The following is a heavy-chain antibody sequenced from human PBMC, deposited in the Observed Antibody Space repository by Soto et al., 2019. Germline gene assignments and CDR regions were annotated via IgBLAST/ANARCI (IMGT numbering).Heavy chain of an antibody. CDR1: GFTFSSYA. D-gene: IGHD6-13*01. J-gene: IGHJ5*02. CDR3: ARDPVATGYSSSWYWFDP. V-gene: IGHV3-30-3*01. CDR2: ISYDGSNK. Sequence: GGSLRLSCAASGFTFSSYAMHWVRQAPGKGLEWVAVISYDGSNKYYADSVKGRFTISRDNSKNTLYLQMNSLRAEDTAVYYCARDPVATGYSSSWYWFDPWGQGTLVTVSS.